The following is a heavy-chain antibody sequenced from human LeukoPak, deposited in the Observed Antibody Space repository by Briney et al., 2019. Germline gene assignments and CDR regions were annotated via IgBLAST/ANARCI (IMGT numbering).Heavy chain of an antibody. CDR1: GFTFSSYG. CDR3: ARRAAAGTLHWFDP. J-gene: IGHJ5*02. CDR2: ISYDGSNK. Sequence: PGGSLRLSCAASGFTFSSYGMHWVRQAPGKGLEWVAVISYDGSNKYYADSVKGRFTISRDNSKNTLYLQMNSLRAEDTAVYYCARRAAAGTLHWFDPWGQGTLVTVSS. V-gene: IGHV3-30*03. D-gene: IGHD6-13*01.